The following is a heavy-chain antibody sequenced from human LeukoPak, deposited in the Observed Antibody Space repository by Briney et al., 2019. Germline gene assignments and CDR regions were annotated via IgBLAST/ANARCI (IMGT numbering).Heavy chain of an antibody. CDR3: AKDLGSGWYYFDN. Sequence: GGSLRASCAAPGFTFRTYGMHWVRQALGKGLEWVAVIWYDGSEKYCADSVNGRFTISRDNFKNTLYLQMDSLRVEDTAVYYCAKDLGSGWYYFDNWGQETLRTVSS. CDR2: IWYDGSEK. D-gene: IGHD6-19*01. V-gene: IGHV3-33*06. J-gene: IGHJ4*02. CDR1: GFTFRTYG.